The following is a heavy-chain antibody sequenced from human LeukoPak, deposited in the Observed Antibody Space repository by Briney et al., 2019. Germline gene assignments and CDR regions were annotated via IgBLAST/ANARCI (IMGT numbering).Heavy chain of an antibody. D-gene: IGHD5-24*01. CDR1: GYSLTSYW. V-gene: IGHV5-51*01. CDR2: IYPGDSDT. CDR3: ARPIGGRDGYDYFDY. J-gene: IGHJ4*02. Sequence: GESLKISCKGSGYSLTSYWIGWVRQMPGKGLEWMGIIYPGDSDTRYSPSFQGQVTISADKSISTAYLQWSSLKASDTAMYYCARPIGGRDGYDYFDYWGQGTLVTVSS.